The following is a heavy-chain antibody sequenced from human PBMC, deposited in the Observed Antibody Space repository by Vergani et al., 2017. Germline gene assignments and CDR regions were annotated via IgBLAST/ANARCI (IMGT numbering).Heavy chain of an antibody. CDR1: GFTFNQYG. V-gene: IGHV3-33*06. CDR3: VKDHPVFDE. J-gene: IGHJ4*02. CDR2: TWYDGNNK. Sequence: QVQLVESGGGVVQPGRSLRLSCAASGFTFNQYGMHWVRQAPGKGLEWVAVTWYDGNNKQYADSVKGRFTISRDISKNTLYLEMNSLSAEDTALYHCVKDHPVFDEWGRGTLVSVS.